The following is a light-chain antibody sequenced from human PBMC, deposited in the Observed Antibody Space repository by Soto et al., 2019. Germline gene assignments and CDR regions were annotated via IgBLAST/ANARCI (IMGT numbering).Light chain of an antibody. V-gene: IGLV2-23*02. CDR3: CSYAGDSDV. CDR1: SSDVGNYNL. Sequence: QSVLTQPASVSGSPGQSITISCTGTSSDVGNYNLVSWYQQHPGKPPKLMIYDVSKRPAVVSNRFAGSKSGNTASLTNSGLQADDEADYYCCSYAGDSDVFGTGTKLTVL. CDR2: DVS. J-gene: IGLJ1*01.